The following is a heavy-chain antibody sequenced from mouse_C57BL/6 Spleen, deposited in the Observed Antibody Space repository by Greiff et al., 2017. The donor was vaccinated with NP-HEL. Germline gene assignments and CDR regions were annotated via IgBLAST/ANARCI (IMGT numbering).Heavy chain of an antibody. V-gene: IGHV1-80*01. J-gene: IGHJ1*03. Sequence: VQLQQSGAELVKPGASVKISCTASGYAISSDWMNWVKQRPGKGLEWIGQIYPGDGDTNYNGKFKGKATLTADKSSITAYMQLSSLTSEDSAVYFCARPTLVAKTWYFDVWGTGTTVTASS. CDR2: IYPGDGDT. D-gene: IGHD1-1*01. CDR3: ARPTLVAKTWYFDV. CDR1: GYAISSDW.